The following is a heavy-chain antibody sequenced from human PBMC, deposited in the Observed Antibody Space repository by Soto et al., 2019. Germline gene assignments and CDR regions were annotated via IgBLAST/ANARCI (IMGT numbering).Heavy chain of an antibody. CDR2: VSDSGST. Sequence: QVQLQESGPGLVKPSETLSLTCTVSGGSISNYFWSWIRQPPGKGLEWIGYVSDSGSTNYSPSLRSRVSISVDTFMMRCSLNLRSVTAADTAVYYCARRTPGTTCFDYWGQGTLVIVSS. D-gene: IGHD1-1*01. V-gene: IGHV4-59*08. CDR1: GGSISNYF. CDR3: ARRTPGTTCFDY. J-gene: IGHJ4*02.